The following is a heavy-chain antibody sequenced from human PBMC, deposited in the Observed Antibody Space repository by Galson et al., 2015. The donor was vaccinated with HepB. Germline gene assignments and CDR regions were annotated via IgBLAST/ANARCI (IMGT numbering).Heavy chain of an antibody. CDR2: ISWNSGSI. CDR3: AKDMRTDGSGPVGADY. V-gene: IGHV3-9*01. CDR1: GFTFDDYA. J-gene: IGHJ4*02. Sequence: SLRLSCAASGFTFDDYAMHWVRQAPGKGLEWVSGISWNSGSIGYADSVKGRFTISRDNAKNSLYLQMNSLRAEDTALYYCAKDMRTDGSGPVGADYWGQGTLVTVSS. D-gene: IGHD3-10*01.